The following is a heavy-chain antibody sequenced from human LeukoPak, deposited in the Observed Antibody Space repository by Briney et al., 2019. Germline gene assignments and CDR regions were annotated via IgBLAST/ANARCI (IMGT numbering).Heavy chain of an antibody. CDR2: ISGSGGST. J-gene: IGHJ6*03. Sequence: PGGSLRLSCAASGFTFSSYSMNWVRQAPGKGLEWVSAISGSGGSTYYADSVKGRFTISRDNSKNTLYLQMNSLRAEDTAVYYCAKEGCSSTSCYSYYYYMDVWGKGTTVTVSS. CDR1: GFTFSSYS. D-gene: IGHD2-2*01. CDR3: AKEGCSSTSCYSYYYYMDV. V-gene: IGHV3-23*01.